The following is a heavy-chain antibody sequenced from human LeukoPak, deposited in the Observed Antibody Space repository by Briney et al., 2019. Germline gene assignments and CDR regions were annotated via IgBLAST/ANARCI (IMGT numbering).Heavy chain of an antibody. CDR1: GFTFSRFS. J-gene: IGHJ4*02. CDR3: AKDRSVTGATYFDY. Sequence: GGSLRLSCAASGFTFSRFSMNWVRQAPGKGLEWVSSISSSGTYIYYADSVKGRFTISRDNSQNTLYLQMNSLRPEDTAVYYCAKDRSVTGATYFDYWGQGTLVTVSS. CDR2: ISSSGTYI. D-gene: IGHD6-19*01. V-gene: IGHV3-21*01.